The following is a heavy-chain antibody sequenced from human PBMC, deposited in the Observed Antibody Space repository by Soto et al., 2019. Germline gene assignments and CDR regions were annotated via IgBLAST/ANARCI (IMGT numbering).Heavy chain of an antibody. Sequence: SETLSLTCTVSGGSITNYYWSWIRQPAGKGLEWIGRMYTKERTNYNLSFKGRVTMSVDTSKNQFSLKLNAVTAADTAVYYCARDDYKDGGNNWFDPWGQGTLVTVSS. D-gene: IGHD3-16*01. CDR3: ARDDYKDGGNNWFDP. CDR2: MYTKERT. J-gene: IGHJ5*02. V-gene: IGHV4-4*07. CDR1: GGSITNYY.